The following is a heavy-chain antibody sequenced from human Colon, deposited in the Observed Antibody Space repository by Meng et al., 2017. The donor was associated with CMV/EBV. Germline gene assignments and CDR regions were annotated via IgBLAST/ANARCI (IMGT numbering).Heavy chain of an antibody. D-gene: IGHD3-3*01. Sequence: GGSLRLSCAASGFTFSSYEMNWVRKAPGKGLEWVSYISSSGSTIYYADSVKGRFTISRDNAKNSLYLQMNSLRAEDTAVYYCARMRVVEFDYWGQGTLVTVSS. CDR1: GFTFSSYE. J-gene: IGHJ4*02. CDR2: ISSSGSTI. CDR3: ARMRVVEFDY. V-gene: IGHV3-48*03.